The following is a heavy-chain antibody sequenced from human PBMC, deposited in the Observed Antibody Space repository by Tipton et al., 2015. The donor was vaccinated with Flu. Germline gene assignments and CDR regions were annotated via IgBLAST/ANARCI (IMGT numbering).Heavy chain of an antibody. CDR3: AKSGGFDS. J-gene: IGHJ4*02. V-gene: IGHV3-30*02. CDR2: IRSDETTE. D-gene: IGHD1-26*01. CDR1: GFTFRTNG. Sequence: SLRLSCAASGFTFRTNGMHWVRQAPGKGLEWVAHIRSDETTEYADSVKGRFTISRDNPKDMLYLQMNSLRAEDTAVFYCAKSGGFDSWNQGALVIVSS.